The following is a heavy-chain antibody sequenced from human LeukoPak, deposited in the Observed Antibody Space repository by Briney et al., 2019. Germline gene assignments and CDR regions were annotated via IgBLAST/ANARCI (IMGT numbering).Heavy chain of an antibody. CDR3: ARGAIVATTLFDY. Sequence: GGSLRPSCAASGFTFSDYYMSWIRQAPGKGLEWVSYISSSGSTIYYADSVKGRFTISRDNAKNSLYLQMNSLRAEDTAVYYCARGAIVATTLFDYWGQGTLVTVSS. V-gene: IGHV3-11*01. CDR2: ISSSGSTI. CDR1: GFTFSDYY. J-gene: IGHJ4*02. D-gene: IGHD5-12*01.